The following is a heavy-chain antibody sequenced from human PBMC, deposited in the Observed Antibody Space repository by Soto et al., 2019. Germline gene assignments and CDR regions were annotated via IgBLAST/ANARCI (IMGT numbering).Heavy chain of an antibody. J-gene: IGHJ4*02. D-gene: IGHD3-22*01. Sequence: QVQLVESGGGVVQPGRSLRLSCAASGFTFSSYGMHWVRQAPGKGLEWVAVIWYDGSNKYYADSVKGRFTISRDNSKNTLNLQMNSLRAEDTAVYYCARAEGRYYYDSSGSYYFDYWGQGTLVTVSS. V-gene: IGHV3-33*01. CDR3: ARAEGRYYYDSSGSYYFDY. CDR1: GFTFSSYG. CDR2: IWYDGSNK.